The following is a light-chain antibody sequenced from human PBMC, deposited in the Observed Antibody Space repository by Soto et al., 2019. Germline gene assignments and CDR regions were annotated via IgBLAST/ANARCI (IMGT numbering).Light chain of an antibody. CDR2: DAS. V-gene: IGKV3-11*01. CDR1: QSVSTY. J-gene: IGKJ4*01. CDR3: QQRSNWPST. Sequence: EIVLTQSPVTLSLSPGERATLSCRASQSVSTYLAWYQQKPGRAPRPLIYDASSRATGIPARFSGSGSGTDFTLTISSLEPEDFAVYYCQQRSNWPSTFGGGTKVEIK.